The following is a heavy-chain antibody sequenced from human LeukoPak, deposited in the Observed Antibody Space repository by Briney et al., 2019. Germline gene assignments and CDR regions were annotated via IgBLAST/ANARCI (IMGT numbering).Heavy chain of an antibody. CDR1: GGSISSGGYS. CDR3: AREGLGIAAAGTEYFQH. D-gene: IGHD6-13*01. Sequence: SQTLSLTCAVSGGSISSGGYSWSWIRQPPGKGLEWIGYIYYSGSTYYNPSLKSRVTISVDTSKNQFSLKLSSVTAADTAVYYCAREGLGIAAAGTEYFQHWGQGTLVTVSS. J-gene: IGHJ1*01. CDR2: IYYSGST. V-gene: IGHV4-30-4*07.